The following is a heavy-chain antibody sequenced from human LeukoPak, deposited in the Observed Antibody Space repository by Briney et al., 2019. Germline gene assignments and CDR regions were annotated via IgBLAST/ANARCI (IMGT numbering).Heavy chain of an antibody. CDR1: GGSFSSYY. V-gene: IGHV4-59*01. CDR2: IYYSGST. J-gene: IGHJ4*02. CDR3: ARVGGRSGYYWFDY. D-gene: IGHD3-22*01. Sequence: SETLSLTCAVYGGSFSSYYWSWIRQPPGKGLEWIGYIYYSGSTNYNPSLKSRVTISVDTSKNQFSLKLSSVTAADTAVYYCARVGGRSGYYWFDYWGQGTLVTVSS.